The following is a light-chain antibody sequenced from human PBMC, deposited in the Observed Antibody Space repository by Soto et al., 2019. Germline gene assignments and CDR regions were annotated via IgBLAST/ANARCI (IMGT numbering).Light chain of an antibody. V-gene: IGKV1-5*01. Sequence: DIPLTQSPSTLSASVGDRVTITCRASQAIYSWVAWYQQKPGKAPKFLIYDASILQSGVPSRFSGSGSGTEFTLTISSLQPDDFATYYCQRYNSNSRTFGQGTTVDFK. CDR2: DAS. J-gene: IGKJ1*01. CDR1: QAIYSW. CDR3: QRYNSNSRT.